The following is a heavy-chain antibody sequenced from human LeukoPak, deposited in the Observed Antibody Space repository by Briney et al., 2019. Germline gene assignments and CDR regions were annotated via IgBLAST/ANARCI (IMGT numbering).Heavy chain of an antibody. J-gene: IGHJ6*02. CDR3: ARDPPDCSGGSCYLDGMDV. CDR2: IYTSGST. D-gene: IGHD2-15*01. CDR1: GGSISSCY. V-gene: IGHV4-4*07. Sequence: SETLSLTCTVSGGSISSCYWSWIRQPAGKGLEWIGRIYTSGSTNYNPSLKSRVTMSVDTSKNQFSLKLSSVTAADTAVYYCARDPPDCSGGSCYLDGMDVWGQGTTVTVSS.